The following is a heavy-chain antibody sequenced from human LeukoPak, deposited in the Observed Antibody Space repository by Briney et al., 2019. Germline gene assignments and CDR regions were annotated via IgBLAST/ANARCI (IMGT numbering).Heavy chain of an antibody. J-gene: IGHJ4*02. CDR1: GFTFSTYT. D-gene: IGHD6-19*01. CDR2: ISSRSSYI. CDR3: ARGIAVALTY. V-gene: IGHV3-21*01. Sequence: PGGSLRLSCAASGFTFSTYTMNWVRQAPGKGLEWVSSISSRSSYIYYADSVKGRFTISRDNSKNTLYLQMNSLRAEDTAVYYCARGIAVALTYWGQGTLVTVSS.